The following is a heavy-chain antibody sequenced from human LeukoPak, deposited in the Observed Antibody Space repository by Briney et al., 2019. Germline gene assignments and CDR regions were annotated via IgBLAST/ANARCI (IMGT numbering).Heavy chain of an antibody. V-gene: IGHV1-18*01. D-gene: IGHD6-13*01. Sequence: ASVKVSCKASGYTFTNYGVSWVRQAPGQGLEWMGWISGYNGNTNYAQNLQGRLTMTTDTSTNTAYMELRSLRSDDTAVYFCAKDEAWGIAVAGTVGSCDYWGQGTLVTVSS. CDR1: GYTFTNYG. CDR3: AKDEAWGIAVAGTVGSCDY. J-gene: IGHJ4*02. CDR2: ISGYNGNT.